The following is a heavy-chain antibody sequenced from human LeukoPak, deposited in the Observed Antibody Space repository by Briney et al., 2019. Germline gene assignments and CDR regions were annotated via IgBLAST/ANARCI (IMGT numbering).Heavy chain of an antibody. CDR2: IDYSGIT. Sequence: PSETLSLTCTVSGGSIVSTTYYWGWIRQPPGEGLEWIGSIDYSGITYHNPSLKSRVTISVDTSKNQFSLNLSSVTAADTAVYSCARASGSSWYERRLHAYYYHMDVWGKGTTVTVSS. J-gene: IGHJ6*03. CDR3: ARASGSSWYERRLHAYYYHMDV. CDR1: GGSIVSTTYY. V-gene: IGHV4-39*07. D-gene: IGHD6-13*01.